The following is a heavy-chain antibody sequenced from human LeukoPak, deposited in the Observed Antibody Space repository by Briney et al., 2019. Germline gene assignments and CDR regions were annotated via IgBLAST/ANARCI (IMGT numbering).Heavy chain of an antibody. J-gene: IGHJ4*02. CDR2: IFHSGST. CDR1: GYSISSGYY. Sequence: SETLSLTCTVVGYSISSGYYWGWIRQPPGKGLEWIGSIFHSGSTSYNPSLKSRVSISVDTSKDQFSLKLSSVTAADTAVYYCARAGADYYDSRGYYTWAFDYWGQGTLVTVSS. V-gene: IGHV4-38-2*02. D-gene: IGHD3-22*01. CDR3: ARAGADYYDSRGYYTWAFDY.